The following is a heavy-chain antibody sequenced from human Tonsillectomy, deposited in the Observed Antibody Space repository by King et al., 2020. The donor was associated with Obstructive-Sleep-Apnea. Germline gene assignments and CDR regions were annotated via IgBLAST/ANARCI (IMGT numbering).Heavy chain of an antibody. D-gene: IGHD3-9*01. Sequence: VQLQQWGAGLLKPSETLSLTCAVYGGSFSGYYWSWIRQPPGKGLEWIGEINHSGSTNYNPSLKSRVPISVDTSKNQFSLKLSSVTAADTAVYYCARGLGILTLYYYGMDVWGQGTTVTVSS. CDR3: ARGLGILTLYYYGMDV. V-gene: IGHV4-34*01. CDR1: GGSFSGYY. CDR2: INHSGST. J-gene: IGHJ6*02.